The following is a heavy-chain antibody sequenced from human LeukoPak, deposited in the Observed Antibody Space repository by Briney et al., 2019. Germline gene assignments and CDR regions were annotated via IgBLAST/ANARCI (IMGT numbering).Heavy chain of an antibody. CDR2: INHSGST. CDR3: ARVGSSSWYVMKFDY. CDR1: GGSISSSNYY. D-gene: IGHD6-13*01. Sequence: SETLSLTCTVSGGSISSSNYYWSWIRQPPGKGLEWIGEINHSGSTNYNPSLKSRVTISVDTSKNQFSLKLSSVTAADTAVYYCARVGSSSWYVMKFDYWGQGTLVTVSS. V-gene: IGHV4-39*07. J-gene: IGHJ4*02.